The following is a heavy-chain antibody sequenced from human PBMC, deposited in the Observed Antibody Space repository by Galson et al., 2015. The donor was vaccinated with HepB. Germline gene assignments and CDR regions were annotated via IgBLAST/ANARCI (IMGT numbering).Heavy chain of an antibody. V-gene: IGHV1-2*02. Sequence: SVKVSCKASGYSFTACYIHWVRQAPGQGLEWMGWINPNTRATNYAQEFQGRVTMTRDTSINTAYMELSRLTSADTAVYYCARAKGNNWSRPWFYPWGQGTLVTVSS. CDR1: GYSFTACY. CDR2: INPNTRAT. J-gene: IGHJ5*01. CDR3: ARAKGNNWSRPWFYP. D-gene: IGHD5-24*01.